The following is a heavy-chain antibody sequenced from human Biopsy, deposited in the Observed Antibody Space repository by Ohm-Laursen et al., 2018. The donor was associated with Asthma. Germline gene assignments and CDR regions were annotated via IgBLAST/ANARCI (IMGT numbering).Heavy chain of an antibody. CDR3: GRDMGGFGSGWFPVEF. D-gene: IGHD6-19*01. CDR1: GFPFSTYA. Sequence: LSLTCAASGFPFSTYAMSWARQAPGKGLDWVSGINWNGGSTGYADSVKGRFTISRDNAKNSLYLQMNSLRAEDTALYHCGRDMGGFGSGWFPVEFWGQGTLVTVSS. CDR2: INWNGGST. J-gene: IGHJ4*02. V-gene: IGHV3-20*01.